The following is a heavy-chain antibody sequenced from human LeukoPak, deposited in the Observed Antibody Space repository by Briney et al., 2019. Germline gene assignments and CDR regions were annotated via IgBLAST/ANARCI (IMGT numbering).Heavy chain of an antibody. V-gene: IGHV1-2*02. D-gene: IGHD2-2*01. J-gene: IGHJ4*02. Sequence: GASVKVSCKASGYTFTGYYMHWVRQAPGQGLEWMGWINPNSGGTNYAQKFQGRVTMTRDTSISTAYMELSRLRSDDTAVYYCARVVYCSSTSCYLGLAGSGFDYWGQGTLVTVSS. CDR1: GYTFTGYY. CDR3: ARVVYCSSTSCYLGLAGSGFDY. CDR2: INPNSGGT.